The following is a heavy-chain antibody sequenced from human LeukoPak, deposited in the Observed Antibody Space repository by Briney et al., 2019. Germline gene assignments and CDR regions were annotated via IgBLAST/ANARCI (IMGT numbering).Heavy chain of an antibody. CDR1: GFTVSSNY. CDR3: ARERTTTVVRYGMDV. V-gene: IGHV3-66*01. J-gene: IGHJ6*02. Sequence: GGSLRLSCAASGFTVSSNYMNWVRQAPGKGLEWVSIIYSGDNTYYADSVKGRFTISRDNSKNTLYLQMNSLRVEDTAVYYCARERTTTVVRYGMDVWGQGTTVTVSS. CDR2: IYSGDNT. D-gene: IGHD4-23*01.